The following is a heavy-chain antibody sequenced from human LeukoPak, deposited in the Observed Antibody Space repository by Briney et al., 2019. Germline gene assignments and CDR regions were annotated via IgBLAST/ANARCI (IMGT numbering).Heavy chain of an antibody. V-gene: IGHV4-59*08. CDR1: GGSISSYY. J-gene: IGHJ4*02. Sequence: SETLSLTCTVSGGSISSYYWSWIRQPPGKGLEWIGYIYYSGSTNYNPSLKSRVTISVDTSKNQFSLKLSSVTAADTAVYYCARQWSSSSALDYWGQGTLVTVSS. D-gene: IGHD6-6*01. CDR2: IYYSGST. CDR3: ARQWSSSSALDY.